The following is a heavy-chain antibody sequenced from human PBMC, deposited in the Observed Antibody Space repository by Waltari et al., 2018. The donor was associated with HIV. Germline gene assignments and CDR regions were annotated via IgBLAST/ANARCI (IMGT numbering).Heavy chain of an antibody. CDR3: AREGYCSGGSCYWAYFDL. CDR2: INPNSGGT. J-gene: IGHJ2*01. D-gene: IGHD2-15*01. V-gene: IGHV1-2*06. Sequence: QVQLVQSGAEVKKPGASVKVSCKASGYTFTGYYMHWVRQAPGQGLEWRGRINPNSGGTNYAQKFQGRVTMTRDTSISTAYMELSRLRSDDTAVYYCAREGYCSGGSCYWAYFDLWGRGTLVTVSS. CDR1: GYTFTGYY.